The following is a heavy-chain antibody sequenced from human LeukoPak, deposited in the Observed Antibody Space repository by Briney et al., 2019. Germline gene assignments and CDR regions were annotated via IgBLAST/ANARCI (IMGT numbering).Heavy chain of an antibody. D-gene: IGHD3-10*01. CDR1: GYTFKHFA. Sequence: ASVKVSCKSSGYTFKHFAISCERHAPGQGLEWMGWISAHTRLTNYAQNLQDRVSVTTDTATNTSYLELRSLKFDHTAVYYCARVVGSLSMVRGVMDYWGQGTLVTVSS. CDR3: ARVVGSLSMVRGVMDY. V-gene: IGHV1-18*01. CDR2: ISAHTRLT. J-gene: IGHJ4*02.